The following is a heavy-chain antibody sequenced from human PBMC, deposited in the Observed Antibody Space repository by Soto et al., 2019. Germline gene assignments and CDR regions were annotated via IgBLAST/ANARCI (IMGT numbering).Heavy chain of an antibody. Sequence: SETLSLTCTVSGGSMNYYYWSWIRQSPGKGLEWIGYVYYSGTTYYNPSLKSRVTISVDTSKNQFSLKLSSVTAADTAVYYCARDDSSGYREIDYWGQGTLVTVSS. D-gene: IGHD3-22*01. CDR1: GGSMNYYY. V-gene: IGHV4-59*12. CDR2: VYYSGTT. CDR3: ARDDSSGYREIDY. J-gene: IGHJ4*02.